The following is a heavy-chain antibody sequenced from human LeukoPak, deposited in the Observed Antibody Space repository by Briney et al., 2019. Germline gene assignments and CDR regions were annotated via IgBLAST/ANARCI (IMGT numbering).Heavy chain of an antibody. D-gene: IGHD4-17*01. J-gene: IGHJ4*02. CDR1: GCTFSTYC. CDR2: INQDGSEK. Sequence: GGSLRLSCAASGCTFSTYCMSWGRQSPGGGVEWVANINQDGSEKQYVYSVKGRFTISRDDAKTSLYLQMNSLRVDDTAVYYCARVGPGDLFFDYWGQGTLVTVSS. V-gene: IGHV3-7*04. CDR3: ARVGPGDLFFDY.